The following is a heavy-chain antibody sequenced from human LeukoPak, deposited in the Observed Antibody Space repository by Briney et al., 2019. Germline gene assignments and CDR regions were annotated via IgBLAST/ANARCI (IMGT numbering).Heavy chain of an antibody. V-gene: IGHV3-9*01. CDR2: ISWNSGSI. CDR1: GFTFSSYA. CDR3: AKDIADYYGSGSSSNSYGMDV. Sequence: GGSLRLSCAASGFTFSSYAMHWVRQAPGKGLEWVSGISWNSGSIGYADSVKGRFTISRDNAKNSLYLQMNSLRAEDTALYYCAKDIADYYGSGSSSNSYGMDVWGQGTTVTVSS. J-gene: IGHJ6*02. D-gene: IGHD3-10*01.